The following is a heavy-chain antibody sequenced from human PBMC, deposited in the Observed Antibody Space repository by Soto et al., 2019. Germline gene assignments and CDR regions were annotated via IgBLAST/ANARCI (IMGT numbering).Heavy chain of an antibody. J-gene: IGHJ6*02. Sequence: KVSCKASGGTFSSYAISWVRQAPGQGLEWMGGIIPIFGTANHAQKFQGRVTITADKSTSTAYMELSSLRSEDTAVYYCARDRGEPAIVVVPAAPYYYYYYGMDVWGQGTTVTVSS. D-gene: IGHD2-2*01. CDR1: GGTFSSYA. CDR3: ARDRGEPAIVVVPAAPYYYYYYGMDV. CDR2: IIPIFGTA. V-gene: IGHV1-69*06.